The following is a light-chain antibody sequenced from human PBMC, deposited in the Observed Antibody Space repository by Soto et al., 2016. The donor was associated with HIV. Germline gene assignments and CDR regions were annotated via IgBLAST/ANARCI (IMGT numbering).Light chain of an antibody. Sequence: SYVLTQPRSVSVAPGKTARITCGGNNIGSESVHWYQQKPGQAPVLVVHDDSERPSGIPERFSGSNSGNTATLTISRVEAGDEADYYCQVWESSSDHWVFSGGTKLTVL. CDR3: QVWESSSDHWV. V-gene: IGLV3-21*03. J-gene: IGLJ3*02. CDR1: NIGSES. CDR2: DDS.